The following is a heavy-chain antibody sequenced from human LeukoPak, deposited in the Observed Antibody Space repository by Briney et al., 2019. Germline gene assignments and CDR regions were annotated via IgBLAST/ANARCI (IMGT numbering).Heavy chain of an antibody. Sequence: GGTLRLTCAASGFPFNSYWMHWVRQAPGKGLVWVSDINEYSTTIRYADSVKGRFTISRDNAKSILYLQMNNLRAEDTAMYFCARGGVNPVDHWGQGTLVTVTA. V-gene: IGHV3-74*01. CDR2: INEYSTTI. CDR3: ARGGVNPVDH. CDR1: GFPFNSYW. D-gene: IGHD1-14*01. J-gene: IGHJ4*02.